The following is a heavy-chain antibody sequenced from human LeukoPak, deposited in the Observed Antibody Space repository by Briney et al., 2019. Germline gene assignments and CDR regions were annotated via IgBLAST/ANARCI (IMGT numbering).Heavy chain of an antibody. V-gene: IGHV4-31*03. Sequence: PSQTLSLTCTVSGGSISSGGYYWSWIRQHPGKGLEWIGYIYYSGSTYYNPSLESRVTISVDTSKNQFSLKLSSVTAADTAVYYCARDLLGYSYGYYYYYGMDVWGQGTTVTVSS. D-gene: IGHD5-18*01. J-gene: IGHJ6*02. CDR3: ARDLLGYSYGYYYYYGMDV. CDR1: GGSISSGGYY. CDR2: IYYSGST.